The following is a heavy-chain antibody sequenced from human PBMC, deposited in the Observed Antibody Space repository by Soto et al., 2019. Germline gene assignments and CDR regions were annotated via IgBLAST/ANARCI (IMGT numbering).Heavy chain of an antibody. CDR1: SGSISRSNW. V-gene: IGHV4-4*02. D-gene: IGHD2-2*01. J-gene: IGHJ5*02. CDR3: ARDNLYCSSTSCYGDWFDP. Sequence: PSECVSLTCAVSSGSISRSNWWSWVRQPPGKGLEWIGEIYHSGSTNYNPSLKSRVTISVDKSKNQFSLKLSSVTAADTAVYYCARDNLYCSSTSCYGDWFDPWGQGTLVTVSS. CDR2: IYHSGST.